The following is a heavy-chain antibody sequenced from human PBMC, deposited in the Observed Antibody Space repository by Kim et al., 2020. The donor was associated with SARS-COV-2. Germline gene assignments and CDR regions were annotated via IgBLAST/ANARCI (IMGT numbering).Heavy chain of an antibody. CDR3: AKGGYSGYDSVGHYFDY. J-gene: IGHJ4*02. V-gene: IGHV3-30*18. CDR2: ISYDGSNK. D-gene: IGHD5-12*01. CDR1: GFTFSSYG. Sequence: GGSLRLSCAASGFTFSSYGMHWVRQAPGKGLEWVAVISYDGSNKYYADSVKGRFTISRDNSKNTLYLQMNSLRAEDTAVYYCAKGGYSGYDSVGHYFDYWGQGTLVTVSS.